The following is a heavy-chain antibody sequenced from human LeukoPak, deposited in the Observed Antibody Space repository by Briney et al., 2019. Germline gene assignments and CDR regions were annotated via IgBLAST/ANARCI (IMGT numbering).Heavy chain of an antibody. Sequence: GGSLRLSCAASGFTFSSNYMSWVRQAPGKGLEWVSVIYSGGSTYYADSVKGRFTISRDNSKNTLYLQMNSLRAEDTAVYYCARDLYDILTGYYLGWFDPWGQGTLVTVSS. CDR2: IYSGGST. J-gene: IGHJ5*02. CDR3: ARDLYDILTGYYLGWFDP. CDR1: GFTFSSNY. V-gene: IGHV3-53*01. D-gene: IGHD3-9*01.